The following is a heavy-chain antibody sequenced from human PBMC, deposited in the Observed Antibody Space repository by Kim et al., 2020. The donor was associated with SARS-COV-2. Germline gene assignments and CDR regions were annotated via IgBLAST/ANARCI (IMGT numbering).Heavy chain of an antibody. CDR3: ATKYSTVTTVYFDY. D-gene: IGHD4-17*01. Sequence: SETLSLTCTVSGGSISSSDYYWGWIRQPPGKGLEWIGYINNSGRTYYNPSLNSRVIISIDTSRNQFSLKLSSVTAADTAVYYCATKYSTVTTVYFDYWGQGTQVTVSS. J-gene: IGHJ4*02. CDR1: GGSISSSDYY. CDR2: INNSGRT. V-gene: IGHV4-30-4*01.